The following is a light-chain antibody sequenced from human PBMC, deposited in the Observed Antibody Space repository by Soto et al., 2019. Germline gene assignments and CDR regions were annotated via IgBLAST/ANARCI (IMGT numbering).Light chain of an antibody. V-gene: IGKV1-5*03. CDR2: KAS. J-gene: IGKJ1*01. CDR1: QTISSW. Sequence: DIPMTQSPSTLSGSVGDSVTITCRASQTISSWLAWYQQKPGKAPKLVIYKASTLKSGVPSRFSGSGSGTELTLTISSLQPDDFETYYGQHYNSYSEAFGQGTKVDIK. CDR3: QHYNSYSEA.